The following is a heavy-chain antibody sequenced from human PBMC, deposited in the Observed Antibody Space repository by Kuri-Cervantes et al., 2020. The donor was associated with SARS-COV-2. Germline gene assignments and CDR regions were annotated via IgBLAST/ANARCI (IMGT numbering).Heavy chain of an antibody. J-gene: IGHJ4*02. Sequence: SCIVSGGSISGGGYYWRWIRQHPGKGLEWIGYIYYSGSTYYNPSLKSRVTISVDTSKNQFSLKLSSVTAADTAVYYCARRAWRLLNYLDYWGQGTLVTVSS. CDR3: ARRAWRLLNYLDY. V-gene: IGHV4-31*02. CDR1: GGSISGGGYY. D-gene: IGHD3-22*01. CDR2: IYYSGST.